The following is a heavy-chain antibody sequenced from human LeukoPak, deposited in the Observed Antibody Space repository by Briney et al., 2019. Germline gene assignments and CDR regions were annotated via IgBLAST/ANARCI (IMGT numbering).Heavy chain of an antibody. J-gene: IGHJ4*02. Sequence: ASVKVSCKVSGYTLTELSMHWVRQAPGKGLEWMGGFDPEDGETIYAQKFQGRVTMTEDTSTDTAYMELSSLRSEDTAVYYCARKGYYYDSSGYYYLDYWGQGTLVTVSS. CDR3: ARKGYYYDSSGYYYLDY. CDR2: FDPEDGET. D-gene: IGHD3-22*01. V-gene: IGHV1-24*01. CDR1: GYTLTELS.